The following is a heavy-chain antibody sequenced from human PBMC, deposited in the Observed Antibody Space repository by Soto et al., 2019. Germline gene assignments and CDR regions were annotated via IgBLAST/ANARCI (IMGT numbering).Heavy chain of an antibody. J-gene: IGHJ4*02. Sequence: GGSLRLSCAASGFTFSSYAMSWVRQAPGKGLEWVSAISGSGGSTYYADSVKGRFTISRDNSKNTVYLQMNSLRAEDTAVYYCAKSPGAAVAGTVFPGDYWGQGTLVTVSS. CDR2: ISGSGGST. CDR1: GFTFSSYA. D-gene: IGHD6-19*01. CDR3: AKSPGAAVAGTVFPGDY. V-gene: IGHV3-23*01.